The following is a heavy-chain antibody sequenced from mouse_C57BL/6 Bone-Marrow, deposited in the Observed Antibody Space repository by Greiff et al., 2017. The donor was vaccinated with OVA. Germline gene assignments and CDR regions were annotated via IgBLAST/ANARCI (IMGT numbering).Heavy chain of an antibody. J-gene: IGHJ2*01. CDR3: ASDDYDVNYFDY. CDR2: INPNYGTT. V-gene: IGHV1-39*01. Sequence: EVQGVESGPELVKPGASVKISCKASGYSFTDYNMNWVKQSHGKSLEWIGVINPNYGTTSYNQKFKGKATLTVDQSSSTAYMQLNSLTSEDSAVYYCASDDYDVNYFDYWGQGTTLTVSS. D-gene: IGHD2-4*01. CDR1: GYSFTDYN.